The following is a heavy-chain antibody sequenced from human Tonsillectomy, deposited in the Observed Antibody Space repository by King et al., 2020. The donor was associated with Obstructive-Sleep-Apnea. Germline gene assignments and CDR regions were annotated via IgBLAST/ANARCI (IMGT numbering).Heavy chain of an antibody. CDR1: GGSISTYY. CDR2: IYTSGST. V-gene: IGHV4-4*07. Sequence: QLQESGPGLVKPSETLSLTCTVSGGSISTYYWSWIRQPAGKGLEWIGHIYTSGSTDYNPSLKSRVTMSVDTSKNQFSLKLSSVTAADTAVYYCAREDYYATSGYYPFFDYWGQGALVTVSS. CDR3: AREDYYATSGYYPFFDY. J-gene: IGHJ4*02. D-gene: IGHD3-22*01.